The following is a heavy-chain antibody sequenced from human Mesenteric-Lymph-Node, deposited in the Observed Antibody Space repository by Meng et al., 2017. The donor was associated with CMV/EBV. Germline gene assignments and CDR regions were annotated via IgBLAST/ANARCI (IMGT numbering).Heavy chain of an antibody. J-gene: IGHJ4*02. CDR3: AKDFSGWGGYYFDS. V-gene: IGHV3-23*02. CDR2: SSGSGANT. CDR1: WFIYNRYG. D-gene: IGHD3-10*01. Sequence: TWFIYNRYGQGGGREAAGIWLESGSCSSGSGANTEYGRSVKCRYTISRANSQNTVYLKTNSPRVDDSAVYYCAKDFSGWGGYYFDSWGQGTLVTVSS.